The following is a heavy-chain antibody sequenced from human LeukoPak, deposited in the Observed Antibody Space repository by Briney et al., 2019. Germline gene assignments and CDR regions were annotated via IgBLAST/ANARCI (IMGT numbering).Heavy chain of an antibody. CDR3: AKDRIAVATNWFDP. D-gene: IGHD6-19*01. CDR2: ISGFTT. J-gene: IGHJ5*02. Sequence: GGSLGLSCAASGFTLSNNAMSWVRQAPGKGPEWVSAISGFTTYYADSVKGRFTISKDISKNTLYLQMNSLRAEDTAVYYCAKDRIAVATNWFDPWGQGTLVTVSS. CDR1: GFTLSNNA. V-gene: IGHV3-23*01.